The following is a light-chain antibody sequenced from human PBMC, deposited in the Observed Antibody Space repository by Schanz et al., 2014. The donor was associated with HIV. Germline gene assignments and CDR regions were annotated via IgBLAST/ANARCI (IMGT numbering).Light chain of an antibody. CDR3: CSYAGTNTWV. J-gene: IGLJ3*02. Sequence: QSALTQPASVSGSPGQSISISCTGTSSDLGRLNCVSWYQQHPGKAPKLVISDFANRPSGISPRFSASKSGNTASLTISGLQPEDEADYYCCSYAGTNTWVFGGGTKLTVL. CDR1: SSDLGRLNC. CDR2: DFA. V-gene: IGLV2-14*03.